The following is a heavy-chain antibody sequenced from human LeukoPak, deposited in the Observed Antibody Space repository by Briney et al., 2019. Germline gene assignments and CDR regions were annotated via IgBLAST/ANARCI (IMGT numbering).Heavy chain of an antibody. J-gene: IGHJ4*02. CDR3: ERKGRYGYGDY. V-gene: IGHV3-66*01. Sequence: PGGSLRLSCAASGFTVSSNYMSWVRQAPGKGLEWVSVIYSGGSTYYADSVKGRYTISRDNSKNTLYLQMNSLRAEDTAVYYCERKGRYGYGDYWGQGTLVTVSS. D-gene: IGHD5-18*01. CDR2: IYSGGST. CDR1: GFTVSSNY.